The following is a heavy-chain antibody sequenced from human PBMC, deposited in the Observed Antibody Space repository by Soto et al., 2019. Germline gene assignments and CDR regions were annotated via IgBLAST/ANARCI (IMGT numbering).Heavy chain of an antibody. J-gene: IGHJ4*02. CDR2: IIPIFGTA. Sequence: GASVKVSCKASGGTFSSYAISWVRQAPGQGLEWMGGIIPIFGTANYAQKFQGRVTITADESTSTAYMELSSLRSEDTAVYYCASGPYYYDSSGYSTFDYWGQGTLVTVSS. D-gene: IGHD3-22*01. CDR1: GGTFSSYA. CDR3: ASGPYYYDSSGYSTFDY. V-gene: IGHV1-69*13.